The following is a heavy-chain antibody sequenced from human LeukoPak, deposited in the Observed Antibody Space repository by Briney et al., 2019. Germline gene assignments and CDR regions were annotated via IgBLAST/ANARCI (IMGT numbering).Heavy chain of an antibody. J-gene: IGHJ4*02. CDR3: AKDGGYYDSSGYFDY. CDR1: GFTFSSYA. CDR2: ISGSGGST. Sequence: PGGSLRLSCAASGFTFSSYAMSWVRQAPGKGLEWVSDISGSGGSTYYADSVKGRFTISRDNSKNTLYLQMNSLRAEDTAVYYCAKDGGYYDSSGYFDYWGQGTLVTVSS. V-gene: IGHV3-23*01. D-gene: IGHD3-22*01.